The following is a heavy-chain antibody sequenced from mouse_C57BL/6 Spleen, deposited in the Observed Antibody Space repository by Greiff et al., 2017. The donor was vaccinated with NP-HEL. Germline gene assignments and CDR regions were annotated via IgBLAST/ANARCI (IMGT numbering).Heavy chain of an antibody. V-gene: IGHV14-2*01. CDR1: GFNIKDYY. CDR2: IDPEDGET. D-gene: IGHD2-3*01. Sequence: EVQLQQSGAELVKPGASVKLSCTASGFNIKDYYMHWVKQRTEQGLEWIGRIDPEDGETKYAPKFPGKATITADTSSNTADRQLSSLTAEDTAVYYCARRGGYYVFFDYWGQGTTLTVSS. J-gene: IGHJ2*01. CDR3: ARRGGYYVFFDY.